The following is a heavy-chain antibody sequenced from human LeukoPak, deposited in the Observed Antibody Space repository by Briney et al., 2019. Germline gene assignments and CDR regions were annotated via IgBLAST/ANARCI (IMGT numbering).Heavy chain of an antibody. D-gene: IGHD2-15*01. V-gene: IGHV4-4*07. Sequence: PSETLSLTCTVSGGSISSYYWSWIRQPAGKGLEWIGRIYTSGSTNYNPSLKSRVTMSVDTSKNQFSLKLSSVTAADTAVYYCARVGYCSGGSCYFYFDYWGQGTLVTVSS. CDR3: ARVGYCSGGSCYFYFDY. CDR1: GGSISSYY. CDR2: IYTSGST. J-gene: IGHJ4*02.